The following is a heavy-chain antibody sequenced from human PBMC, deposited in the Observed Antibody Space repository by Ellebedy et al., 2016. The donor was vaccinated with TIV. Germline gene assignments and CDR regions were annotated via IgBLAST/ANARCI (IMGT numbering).Heavy chain of an antibody. CDR3: ARDRTGVLDI. V-gene: IGHV3-11*04. Sequence: GESLKISCAASGFTFSDYYMSWIRQAPGKGLEWVSYISSGGSTMKYADSANGRFTISRDNADNSLYLQMNSLRADDTAVYYCARDRTGVLDIWGQGTMVTVSS. CDR2: ISSGGSTM. J-gene: IGHJ3*02. CDR1: GFTFSDYY. D-gene: IGHD3-10*01.